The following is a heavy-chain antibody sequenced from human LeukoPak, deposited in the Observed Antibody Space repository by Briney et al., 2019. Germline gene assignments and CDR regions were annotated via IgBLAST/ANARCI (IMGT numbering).Heavy chain of an antibody. CDR3: AKERGYSGDPQDFDF. J-gene: IGHJ4*02. D-gene: IGHD4-17*01. Sequence: GGSLRLSCAASGFTFSSYAMSWVRQAPGKGLEWVSAISGSGGRTYYADSVKGRFTISRDNSKNTLYLQMNSLRAEDAAVYYCAKERGYSGDPQDFDFWGQGTLVTVSS. CDR1: GFTFSSYA. V-gene: IGHV3-23*01. CDR2: ISGSGGRT.